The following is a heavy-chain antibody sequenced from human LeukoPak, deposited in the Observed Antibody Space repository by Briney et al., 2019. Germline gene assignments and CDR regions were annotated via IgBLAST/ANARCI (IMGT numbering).Heavy chain of an antibody. CDR1: GFTFSSYS. J-gene: IGHJ4*02. Sequence: SPGGSLRLSCAASGFTFSSYSMNWVRQAPGKGLEWGSSISSSSSYIYYADSVKGRFTISRDNAKNSLYLQMNSLRAEDTAVYYCARGIAAAEVYWGQGTLVTVSS. V-gene: IGHV3-21*01. CDR3: ARGIAAAEVY. D-gene: IGHD6-13*01. CDR2: ISSSSSYI.